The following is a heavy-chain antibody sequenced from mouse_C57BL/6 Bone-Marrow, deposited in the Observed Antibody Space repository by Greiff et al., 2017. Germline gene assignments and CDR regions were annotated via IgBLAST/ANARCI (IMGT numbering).Heavy chain of an antibody. V-gene: IGHV5-12*01. D-gene: IGHD2-4*01. Sequence: EVKLEESGGGLVQPGGSLKLSCAASGFTFSDYYMYWVRQTPEKRLEWVAYISNGGGSTYYPDTVKGRFTISRDNAKNTLYLQMSRLKSEDTAMYYCARQRGSYYDYDWFAYWGQGTLVTVSA. J-gene: IGHJ3*01. CDR2: ISNGGGST. CDR3: ARQRGSYYDYDWFAY. CDR1: GFTFSDYY.